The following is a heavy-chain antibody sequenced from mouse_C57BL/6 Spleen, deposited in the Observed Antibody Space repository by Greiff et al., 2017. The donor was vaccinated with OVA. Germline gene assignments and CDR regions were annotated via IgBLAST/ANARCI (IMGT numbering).Heavy chain of an antibody. CDR1: GYTFPSYW. CDR2: INPSRGYT. J-gene: IGHJ3*01. V-gene: IGHV1-7*01. Sequence: QVQLKESGAELAKPGASVKLSCKASGYTFPSYWMHWVNQRPGQGLEWIGYINPSRGYTKYTQKFTDKAPLTSDKSYIPASIQLSSLTYKDSADYYCARELRRREAWFAYWGQGTLVTVSA. CDR3: ARELRRREAWFAY. D-gene: IGHD3-2*02.